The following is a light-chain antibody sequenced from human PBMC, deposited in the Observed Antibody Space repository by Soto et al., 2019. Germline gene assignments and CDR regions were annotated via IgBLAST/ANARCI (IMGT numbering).Light chain of an antibody. J-gene: IGLJ1*01. CDR3: SYSSGTNYHYV. CDR1: SSDVGGYNY. Sequence: QSVLTQPPSASGSFGQSVAISCTGTSSDVGGYNYVSWYQQHPGKAPKLMIYEVSERPSGVPDRFSGSKSGNTASLTVSGLQADDEADYYCSYSSGTNYHYVFRTGNKVPVL. V-gene: IGLV2-8*01. CDR2: EVS.